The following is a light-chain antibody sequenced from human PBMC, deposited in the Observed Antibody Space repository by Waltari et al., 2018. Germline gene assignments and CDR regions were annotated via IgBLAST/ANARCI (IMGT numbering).Light chain of an antibody. J-gene: IGKJ2*01. Sequence: EVVLTQSPATLSVSLGERATLYCRASQSVSSDLAWYQQKPGQAPRLIIHGASIRATGIPARFSGSGSGTEFTLTISRLEPEDFAVYYCQQYGSSLPYTFGQGTKLEIK. CDR1: QSVSSD. CDR2: GAS. CDR3: QQYGSSLPYT. V-gene: IGKV3-20*01.